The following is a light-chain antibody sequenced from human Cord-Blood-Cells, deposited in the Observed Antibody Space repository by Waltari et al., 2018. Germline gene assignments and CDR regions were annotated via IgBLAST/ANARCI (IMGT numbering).Light chain of an antibody. CDR1: SSDVGGYNY. Sequence: QSALTQPPSASGSPGQSVTISCPGTSSDVGGYNYVSWYQQHPGKAPKLMIYEVSKRPSGVPDRFSGAKSGNTASLTVSGLQAEDEADDYCSSYAGSNNYVFGTGTKVTVL. V-gene: IGLV2-8*01. CDR2: EVS. J-gene: IGLJ1*01. CDR3: SSYAGSNNYV.